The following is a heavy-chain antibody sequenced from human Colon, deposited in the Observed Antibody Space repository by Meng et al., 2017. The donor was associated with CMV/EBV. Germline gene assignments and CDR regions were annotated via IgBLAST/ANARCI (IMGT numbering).Heavy chain of an antibody. J-gene: IGHJ6*02. CDR1: GFNFSTYS. CDR3: AKDHGYSSSWLRYYYGMDV. Sequence: GESLKISCAASGFNFSTYSMNWVRQAPGKGLEWLSSISTRSSFIYYADAVKGRFTISRDNSKNTLYLQMNSLRAEDTTVYYCAKDHGYSSSWLRYYYGMDVWGQGTTVTVSS. D-gene: IGHD6-13*01. CDR2: ISTRSSFI. V-gene: IGHV3-21*01.